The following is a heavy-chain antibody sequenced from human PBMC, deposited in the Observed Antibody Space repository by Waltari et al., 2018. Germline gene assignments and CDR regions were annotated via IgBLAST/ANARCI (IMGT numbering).Heavy chain of an antibody. CDR3: AKTGVYRYSGTSKDYFDY. Sequence: QVQLVESGGGVVQPGRSLRLSCAASGFAFTSHGMHWVRQAPGKGLEWVAVISYDGSNKHYADSVNGRFTISRDNSKNTLYLRVHSLRPEDTAMYYCAKTGVYRYSGTSKDYFDYWGQGTLVTVSS. V-gene: IGHV3-30*18. CDR1: GFAFTSHG. CDR2: ISYDGSNK. D-gene: IGHD1-26*01. J-gene: IGHJ4*02.